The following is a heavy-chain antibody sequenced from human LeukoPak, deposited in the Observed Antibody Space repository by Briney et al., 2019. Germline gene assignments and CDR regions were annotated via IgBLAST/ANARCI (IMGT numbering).Heavy chain of an antibody. CDR1: GDSISSYY. CDR2: IYYSGST. CDR3: ASWGYYYDSSGFWFDP. D-gene: IGHD3-22*01. Sequence: PSETLSLTCTVSGDSISSYYWSWIRQPPGKGLEWIGYIYYSGSTYYNPSLKSRVTISVDTSKNQFSLKLSSVTAADTAVYYCASWGYYYDSSGFWFDPWGQGTLVTVSS. V-gene: IGHV4-59*04. J-gene: IGHJ5*02.